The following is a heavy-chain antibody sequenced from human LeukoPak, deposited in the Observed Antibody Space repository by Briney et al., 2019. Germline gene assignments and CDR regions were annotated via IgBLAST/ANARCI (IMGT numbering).Heavy chain of an antibody. CDR1: GFTFSSYA. J-gene: IGHJ3*02. Sequence: PGGSLRLSCAASGFTFSSYAMSWVRQAPGKGLEWVSSISSSSSYIYYADSVKGRFTISRDNAKNSLYLQMNSLRAEDTAVYYCARVAGRGYCSSTSCLDAFDIWGQGTMVTVSS. CDR3: ARVAGRGYCSSTSCLDAFDI. CDR2: ISSSSSYI. V-gene: IGHV3-21*01. D-gene: IGHD2-2*01.